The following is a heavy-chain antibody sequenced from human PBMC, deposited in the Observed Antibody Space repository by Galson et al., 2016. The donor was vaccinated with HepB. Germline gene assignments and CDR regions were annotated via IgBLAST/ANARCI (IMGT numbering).Heavy chain of an antibody. Sequence: SGSTNYSPSLKSRVTMSVDTSMNQFSLKLSSVTAADTAVYYCASRRIFGSGSYGVDVWGQGTTVTVSS. D-gene: IGHD3-10*01. CDR3: ASRRIFGSGSYGVDV. J-gene: IGHJ6*02. CDR2: SGST. V-gene: IGHV4-34*01.